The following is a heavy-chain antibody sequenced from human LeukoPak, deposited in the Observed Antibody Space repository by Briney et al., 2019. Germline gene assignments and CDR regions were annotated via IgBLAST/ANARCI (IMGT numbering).Heavy chain of an antibody. CDR3: ARDRSGPFDWLPVSGTFDI. CDR1: GDSVSSNSAT. V-gene: IGHV6-1*01. J-gene: IGHJ3*02. Sequence: SQTLSLTCAISGDSVSSNSATWNWIRQCPSRGLEWLGSTYYRSKWYNDYAVSVKSRITINPDTSKNQFSLQLNSVTPEDTAVYYCARDRSGPFDWLPVSGTFDIWGQGTMVTVSS. CDR2: TYYRSKWYN. D-gene: IGHD3-9*01.